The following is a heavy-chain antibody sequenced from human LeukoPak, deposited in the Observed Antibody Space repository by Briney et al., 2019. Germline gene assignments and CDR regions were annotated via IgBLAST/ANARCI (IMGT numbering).Heavy chain of an antibody. CDR1: GFTFTNYA. D-gene: IGHD3-10*02. J-gene: IGHJ6*04. Sequence: PGGSLRLSCAASGFTFTNYAMHWVRQAPGRGLEWVAFIRNDGSSKYYADSVKGRFTISRDNAKNSLYLQMNSLRAEDTAVYYCAELGITMIGGVWGKGTTVTISS. CDR2: IRNDGSSK. CDR3: AELGITMIGGV. V-gene: IGHV3-30*02.